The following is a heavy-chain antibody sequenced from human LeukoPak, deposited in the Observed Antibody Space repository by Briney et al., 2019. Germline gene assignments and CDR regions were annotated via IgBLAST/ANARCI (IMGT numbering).Heavy chain of an antibody. D-gene: IGHD6-19*01. CDR2: IKQDGSEK. CDR3: ARDRVSSGWDHDY. V-gene: IGHV3-7*01. CDR1: GFTFSSYW. Sequence: GGSLRLSCAASGFTFSSYWMSWVRQAPGKGLEWVANIKQDGSEKYYVDSVKGRFTISRDNAKNSLYLQMNSLRAEDTAVYYCARDRVSSGWDHDYWGQGTLVTVSS. J-gene: IGHJ4*02.